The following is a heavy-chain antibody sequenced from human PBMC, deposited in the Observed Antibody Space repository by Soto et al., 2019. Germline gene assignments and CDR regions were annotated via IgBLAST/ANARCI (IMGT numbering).Heavy chain of an antibody. V-gene: IGHV4-34*01. Sequence: SETLSLTCAVYGGSFSGYYWSWIRQPPGKGLEWIGEINRSGSTNYNPSLKSRVTISVDTSKNQFSLKLTSVTAADTAVYYCARGPPLVDNYDSSGYNKRGGYWGQGTLVTVSS. J-gene: IGHJ4*02. D-gene: IGHD3-22*01. CDR3: ARGPPLVDNYDSSGYNKRGGY. CDR1: GGSFSGYY. CDR2: INRSGST.